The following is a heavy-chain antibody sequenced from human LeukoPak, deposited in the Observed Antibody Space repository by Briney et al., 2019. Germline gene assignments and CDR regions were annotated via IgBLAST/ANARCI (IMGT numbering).Heavy chain of an antibody. D-gene: IGHD2-2*01. CDR3: ARRSTGYYFDS. Sequence: GGSLRLSCAGSGFTFTNSILSWVRQAPGKGLEWLSTFSGNDGYTYYADSVKGRFTISRDNSKNTVYLQMNSLRAEDTANYYCARRSTGYYFDSWGQGTLVTVSS. CDR1: GFTFTNSI. V-gene: IGHV3-23*01. J-gene: IGHJ4*02. CDR2: FSGNDGYT.